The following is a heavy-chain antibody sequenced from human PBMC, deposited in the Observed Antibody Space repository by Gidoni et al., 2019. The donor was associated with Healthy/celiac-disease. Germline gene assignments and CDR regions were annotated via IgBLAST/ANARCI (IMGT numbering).Heavy chain of an antibody. J-gene: IGHJ3*02. Sequence: QVQLVESGGGVVPPGRSLRLSSPASGFTLSSYGMHWVRQAPGKGLEWVAVIWYDGSNKYYADSVKGRLTISRDNSKNTLYLQMNSLRAEDTAVYYCARDSSVVIDAFDIWGQGTMVTVSS. CDR2: IWYDGSNK. CDR1: GFTLSSYG. V-gene: IGHV3-33*01. CDR3: ARDSSVVIDAFDI. D-gene: IGHD2-21*01.